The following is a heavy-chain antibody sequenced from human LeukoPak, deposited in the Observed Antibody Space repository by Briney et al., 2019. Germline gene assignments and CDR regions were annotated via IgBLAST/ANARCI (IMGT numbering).Heavy chain of an antibody. D-gene: IGHD3-3*01. CDR3: TAYDFWSSFDY. CDR2: ITDSGGST. Sequence: PGGSLRLSCAASGFTFSSYAMSWVRQAPGKGLEWVSAITDSGGSTYYADSVKGRFTISRENSKNTLFLQMNRLRAEDTAVYYCTAYDFWSSFDYWGQGTLVTVSS. CDR1: GFTFSSYA. J-gene: IGHJ4*02. V-gene: IGHV3-23*01.